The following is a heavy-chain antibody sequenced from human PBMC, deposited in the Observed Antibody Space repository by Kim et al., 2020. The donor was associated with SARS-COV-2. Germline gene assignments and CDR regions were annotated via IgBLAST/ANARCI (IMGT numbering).Heavy chain of an antibody. CDR3: AKSSSASSTPFDV. CDR1: GFSFDHYA. D-gene: IGHD6-6*01. J-gene: IGHJ4*01. V-gene: IGHV3-23*01. Sequence: GGSLRLSCVGTGFSFDHYAMNWVRQTPEKRLEWVSSMTNIGGTTYYADSVRGRFTMSRDNSRNTLFLQMNGLRVEDTAVYYCAKSSSASSTPFDVWGQGVLVTVSS. CDR2: MTNIGGTT.